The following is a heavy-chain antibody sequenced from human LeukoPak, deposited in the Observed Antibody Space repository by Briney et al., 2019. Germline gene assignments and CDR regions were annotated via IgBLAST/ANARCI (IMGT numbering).Heavy chain of an antibody. D-gene: IGHD4-17*01. Sequence: PSETLSLTCTVSGGSISSGDYYWSWIRQPPGKRLEWIGYIYYSGSTYYNPSLKSRVTISVDTSKTQSSLRLSSVTAADTAVYYCARGHDYGDYVRAFDIWGQGTMVTVSS. V-gene: IGHV4-30-4*01. CDR1: GGSISSGDYY. CDR3: ARGHDYGDYVRAFDI. J-gene: IGHJ3*02. CDR2: IYYSGST.